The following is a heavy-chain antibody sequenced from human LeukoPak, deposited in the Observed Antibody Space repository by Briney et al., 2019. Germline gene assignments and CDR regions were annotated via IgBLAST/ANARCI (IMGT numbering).Heavy chain of an antibody. CDR1: GGSISSYY. J-gene: IGHJ4*02. CDR2: IYYSGST. Sequence: SETLSLTCTVSGGSISSYYWSWIRQPPGKGLEWIGYIYYSGSTNYNPSLKSRVTISVDTSKNQFTLKLSSVTAADTAVYYCARRGITMIEYYFDYWGQGTLVTVSS. V-gene: IGHV4-59*08. D-gene: IGHD3-22*01. CDR3: ARRGITMIEYYFDY.